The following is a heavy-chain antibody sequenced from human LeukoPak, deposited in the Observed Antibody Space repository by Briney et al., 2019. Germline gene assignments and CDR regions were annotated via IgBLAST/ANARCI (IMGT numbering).Heavy chain of an antibody. J-gene: IGHJ6*02. V-gene: IGHV3-53*01. D-gene: IGHD2-15*01. CDR1: GFTVSSNY. CDR3: ARGYCSGGSCYSGVLYYYGMDV. Sequence: GGSLRLSCAASGFTVSSNYMSWVRQAPGKGLEWVSVIYSGGSTYYADSVKGRFTISRDNSKNTLYLQMNSLRAEDTAVYYCARGYCSGGSCYSGVLYYYGMDVWGQGTTVTVSS. CDR2: IYSGGST.